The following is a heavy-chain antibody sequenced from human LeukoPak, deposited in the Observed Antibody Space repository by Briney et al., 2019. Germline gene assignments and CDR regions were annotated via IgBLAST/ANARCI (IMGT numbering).Heavy chain of an antibody. CDR1: GFTFSSYG. CDR3: ARDLYYYDSSGLEFGY. Sequence: TGGSLRLSCAASGFTFSSYGMHWVRQAPGKGLEWVAIIWYDGNNKYYADSVKGRFTISRDNSKNTLYLQMNSLRAEDTAVYYCARDLYYYDSSGLEFGYWGQGTLVTVSS. D-gene: IGHD3-22*01. V-gene: IGHV3-33*01. J-gene: IGHJ4*02. CDR2: IWYDGNNK.